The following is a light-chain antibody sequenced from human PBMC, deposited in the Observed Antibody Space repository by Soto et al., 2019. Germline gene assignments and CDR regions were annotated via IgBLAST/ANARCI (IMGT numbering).Light chain of an antibody. J-gene: IGKJ4*01. Sequence: EIVMTQSPATLSVSPGERATLSCRASQSVYSNLAWSQQKPGQAPRLLIYHASTSATGIPARFSGGGSGTEFTLTISSLQSEDFAVYLCQQYTKWPLTFGGGTEVEIK. V-gene: IGKV3-15*01. CDR2: HAS. CDR1: QSVYSN. CDR3: QQYTKWPLT.